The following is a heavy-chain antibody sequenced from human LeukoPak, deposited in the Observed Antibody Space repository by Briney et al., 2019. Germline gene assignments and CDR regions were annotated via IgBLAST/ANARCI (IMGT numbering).Heavy chain of an antibody. CDR2: IRSKAYGGTT. Sequence: GGSLRLSCTASGFTFGDYAMSWVRQAPGKGLEWVGFIRSKAYGGTTEYAASVKGRFTISRDDSKSIAYLQMNSLKTEDAAIYYCTFVSYYYYAMDVWGQGTTVTVSS. CDR3: TFVSYYYYAMDV. V-gene: IGHV3-49*04. D-gene: IGHD2-21*01. CDR1: GFTFGDYA. J-gene: IGHJ6*02.